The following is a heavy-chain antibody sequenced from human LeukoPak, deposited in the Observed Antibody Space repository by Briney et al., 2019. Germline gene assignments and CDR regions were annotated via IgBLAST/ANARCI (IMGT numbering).Heavy chain of an antibody. CDR1: GDSISSSSYY. Sequence: SETLSLTCTVSGDSISSSSYYWDWIRQPPGKGLEWIGSMSYSGSTYYNPSLKSRVTISVDTSKNQFSLKLSSVTAADTAVYYCARDEDTAMPSDAFDIWGQGTMVTVSS. CDR3: ARDEDTAMPSDAFDI. CDR2: MSYSGST. V-gene: IGHV4-39*07. J-gene: IGHJ3*02. D-gene: IGHD5-18*01.